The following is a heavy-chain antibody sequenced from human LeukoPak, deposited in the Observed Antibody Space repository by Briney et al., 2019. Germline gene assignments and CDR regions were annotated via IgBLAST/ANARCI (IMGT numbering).Heavy chain of an antibody. CDR2: IYYSGST. CDR1: GGSISSSTYY. D-gene: IGHD6-13*01. CDR3: ARHSRGPAAGPAFDY. Sequence: SETLSLTCTVSGGSISSSTYYWGWIRQPPGKGLEWVGSIYYSGSTYYDPSLKSRVTISVDTSKNQFSLSSVTAADTAVYYCARHSRGPAAGPAFDYWGQGTLVTVSS. V-gene: IGHV4-39*01. J-gene: IGHJ4*02.